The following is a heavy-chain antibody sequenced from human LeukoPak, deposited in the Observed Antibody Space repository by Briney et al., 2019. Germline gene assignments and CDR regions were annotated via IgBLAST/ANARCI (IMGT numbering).Heavy chain of an antibody. D-gene: IGHD3-3*01. V-gene: IGHV1-69*05. J-gene: IGHJ4*02. CDR1: GGTFSSYA. Sequence: ASVKVSCKASGGTFSSYAISWVRQAPGQGLEWMGGIILIFGTANYAQKFQGRVTITTDESTSTAYMELSSLRSEDTAVYYCARGHPDYDFWNPYFDYWGQGTLVTVSS. CDR2: IILIFGTA. CDR3: ARGHPDYDFWNPYFDY.